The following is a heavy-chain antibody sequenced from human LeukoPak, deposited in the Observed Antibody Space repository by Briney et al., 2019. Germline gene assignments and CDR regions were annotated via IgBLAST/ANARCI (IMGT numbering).Heavy chain of an antibody. Sequence: GGSLRLSCVASGFTFSSYAMTWVRQAPGKGLEWVSTFGESGSSTYYADFVKGRFTIYRDNSKNSVYLQMHSLRVEDTAIYYCAKGRWGDVWGKGTTVTVSS. CDR1: GFTFSSYA. V-gene: IGHV3-23*01. D-gene: IGHD7-27*01. CDR3: AKGRWGDV. J-gene: IGHJ6*04. CDR2: FGESGSST.